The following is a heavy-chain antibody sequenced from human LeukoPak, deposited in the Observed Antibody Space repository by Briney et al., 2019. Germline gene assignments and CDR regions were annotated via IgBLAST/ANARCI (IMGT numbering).Heavy chain of an antibody. J-gene: IGHJ3*02. CDR2: FDPEDGET. D-gene: IGHD2-2*01. CDR3: ATRLSRSPEPAATAHAFDI. Sequence: ASVKVSCKVSGYTLTELSMHWVRQAPGKGLEWMGGFDPEDGETIYAQKFQGRVTMTEDTSTDTAYMELSSLRSEDTAAYYCATRLSRSPEPAATAHAFDIWGQGTMVTVSS. CDR1: GYTLTELS. V-gene: IGHV1-24*01.